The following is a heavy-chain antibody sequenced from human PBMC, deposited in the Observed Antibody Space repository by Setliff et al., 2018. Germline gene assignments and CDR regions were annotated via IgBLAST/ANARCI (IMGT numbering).Heavy chain of an antibody. D-gene: IGHD2-15*01. CDR2: INNYNMNT. V-gene: IGHV1-18*01. CDR1: GYTFTNYG. Sequence: EASVKVSCKASGYTFTNYGINWVRQAPGQGLEWMGWINNYNMNTNYPQKFLGRVTMTTDTSTSTAYMELRSLRPDDTAVYYCAISTLSICSGGSCPNAFDVWGQGTMVTVS. CDR3: AISTLSICSGGSCPNAFDV. J-gene: IGHJ3*01.